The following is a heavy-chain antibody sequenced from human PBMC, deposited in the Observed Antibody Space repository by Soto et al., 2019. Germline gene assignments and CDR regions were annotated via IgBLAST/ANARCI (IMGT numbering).Heavy chain of an antibody. CDR1: GGSISSSSYY. Sequence: QLQLQESGPGLVKPSETLSLTCTVSGGSISSSSYYWGWIRQSPGKGLEWIGNIYYSGSTYYNPSLKSRVTISVDTSKKQFSLKLSSVTAADTAVYYCARRGGSSPFDYWGQGTLVTVSS. CDR3: ARRGGSSPFDY. J-gene: IGHJ4*02. D-gene: IGHD1-26*01. V-gene: IGHV4-39*01. CDR2: IYYSGST.